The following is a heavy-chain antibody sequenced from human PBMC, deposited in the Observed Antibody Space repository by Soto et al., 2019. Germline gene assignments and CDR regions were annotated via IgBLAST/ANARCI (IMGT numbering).Heavy chain of an antibody. Sequence: VGSLRLSCAASGFTFSSYAMSWVRQAPGKGLEWISGISGSGGSTYYADSVKGRFTISRDNSKNTLYLQMNSLRAEDTAVYSCAQETPRSSATFWKVTALRGSGPFDIWGQGTMVTVSS. CDR1: GFTFSSYA. CDR3: AQETPRSSATFWKVTALRGSGPFDI. V-gene: IGHV3-23*01. D-gene: IGHD3-10*01. J-gene: IGHJ3*02. CDR2: ISGSGGST.